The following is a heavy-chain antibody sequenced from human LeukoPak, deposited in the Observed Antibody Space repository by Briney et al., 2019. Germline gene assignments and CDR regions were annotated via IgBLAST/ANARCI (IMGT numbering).Heavy chain of an antibody. Sequence: GGSLRLSCAASGFTFSSYAMYWARQAPGKGLEFASVISSSGGTTYYANSVKGRFTVSRDNFKSTLYLQMGSLRPEDMAVYYCAKNVGSGSRAFDIWGQGTMVTVSS. J-gene: IGHJ3*02. D-gene: IGHD3-10*01. V-gene: IGHV3-64*01. CDR2: ISSSGGTT. CDR1: GFTFSSYA. CDR3: AKNVGSGSRAFDI.